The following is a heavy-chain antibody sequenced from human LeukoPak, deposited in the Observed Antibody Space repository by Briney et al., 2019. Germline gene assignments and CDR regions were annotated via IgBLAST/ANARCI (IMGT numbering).Heavy chain of an antibody. J-gene: IGHJ6*04. V-gene: IGHV5-10-1*01. CDR3: ARQARYYYYGMDV. CDR1: GYSFTSYW. Sequence: GESLRISCKGSGYSFTSYWTSWVRQLPGKGLEWMGRIDPSDSYTNYSPSFQGHVTISADKSISTAYLQWSSLKASDAAMYYCARQARYYYYGMDVWGKGTTVTVSS. CDR2: IDPSDSYT.